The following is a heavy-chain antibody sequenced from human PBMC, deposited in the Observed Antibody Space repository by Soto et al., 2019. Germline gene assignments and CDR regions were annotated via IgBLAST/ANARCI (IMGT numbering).Heavy chain of an antibody. CDR2: SKNKADSYTT. CDR3: TRWGSGNDFGAA. V-gene: IGHV3-72*01. J-gene: IGHJ4*02. D-gene: IGHD3-10*01. Sequence: EVQLVESGGGLVQPGGSLRLSCAASGFTFSDHYMDWVRQAPGKGLEWVGGSKNKADSYTTEYAESVKGRFTISRDATKNSLFMQMRSLKTEDTAVYYSTRWGSGNDFGAAWGKGPLVTVSS. CDR1: GFTFSDHY.